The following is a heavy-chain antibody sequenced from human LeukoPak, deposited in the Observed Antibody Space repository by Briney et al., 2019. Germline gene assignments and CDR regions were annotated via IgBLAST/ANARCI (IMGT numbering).Heavy chain of an antibody. D-gene: IGHD2-21*01. V-gene: IGHV4-4*07. CDR2: LDSSGST. Sequence: SETLSLTCKVSGGSISGYYWSWIRQPAGKGLEWIGRLDSSGSTNYNSSLKSRVTMSIDRSQFSLRLTSVTAADTAIYYCARGTSCGSKCFFDYWGQGILVAVSS. CDR1: GGSISGYY. J-gene: IGHJ4*02. CDR3: ARGTSCGSKCFFDY.